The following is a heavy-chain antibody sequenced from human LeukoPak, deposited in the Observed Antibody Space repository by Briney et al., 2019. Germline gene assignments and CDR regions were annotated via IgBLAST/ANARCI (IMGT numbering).Heavy chain of an antibody. J-gene: IGHJ5*02. CDR3: AIAPRGRDIDYFDP. Sequence: PSETLSLTCTVSGDSVSSGSYYWSWIRQPPGKGLEWIGYIYYKGTTYYNPSLRSRVSISVDPAKNEFSLNLNSVTAADTAVYYCAIAPRGRDIDYFDPWGQGTLVTVSS. CDR2: IYYKGTT. V-gene: IGHV4-61*01. CDR1: GDSVSSGSYY. D-gene: IGHD5-12*01.